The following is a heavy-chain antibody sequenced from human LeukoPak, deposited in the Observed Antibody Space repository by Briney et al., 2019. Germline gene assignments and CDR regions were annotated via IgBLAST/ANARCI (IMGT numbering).Heavy chain of an antibody. D-gene: IGHD3-10*01. J-gene: IGHJ4*02. CDR2: ISSSSSTI. V-gene: IGHV3-48*01. Sequence: GGSLRLSCAASGFTFSSYSMNWVRQAPGKGLEWVSYISSSSSTIYYADSVKGRFTISRDNSKNTLYLQMNSLSAEDTAVYYCAKDQFVLLWFGEVPFDYWGQGTLVTVSS. CDR1: GFTFSSYS. CDR3: AKDQFVLLWFGEVPFDY.